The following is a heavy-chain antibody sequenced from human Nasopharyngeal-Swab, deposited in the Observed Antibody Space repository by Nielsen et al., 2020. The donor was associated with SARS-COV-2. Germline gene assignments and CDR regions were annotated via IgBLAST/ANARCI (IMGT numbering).Heavy chain of an antibody. Sequence: SVKVSCKTYGGTFSTYAISWVRQAPGQGLEWMGRIIPLFGIANYAQKFQGRVTITADRSTSTAYMELSSLRSEDTAVYFCARDLQGALNYYVMDVWGQGTTVTVSS. D-gene: IGHD1-26*01. CDR2: IIPLFGIA. J-gene: IGHJ6*02. V-gene: IGHV1-69*04. CDR3: ARDLQGALNYYVMDV. CDR1: GGTFSTYA.